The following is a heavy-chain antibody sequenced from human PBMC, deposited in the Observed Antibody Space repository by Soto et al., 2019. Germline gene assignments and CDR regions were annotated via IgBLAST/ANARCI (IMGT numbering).Heavy chain of an antibody. J-gene: IGHJ4*01. CDR3: AKDMGQWVETFDY. D-gene: IGHD6-19*01. CDR1: GFTLSSYD. Sequence: GGSLRLSCAASGFTLSSYDMSWVRQAPGKGLEWVSYISSSGSSMSYADSVKGRFTISRDNAKNSLYLQMNNLRVEDTAVYYCAKDMGQWVETFDYGGQGTLVTVSS. CDR2: ISSSGSSM. V-gene: IGHV3-48*03.